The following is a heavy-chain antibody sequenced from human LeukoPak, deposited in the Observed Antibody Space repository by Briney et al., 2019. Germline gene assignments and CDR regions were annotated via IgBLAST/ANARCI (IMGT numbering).Heavy chain of an antibody. CDR1: GFTFSSYS. Sequence: GGSLRLSCAASGFTFSSYSMNWVRQAPGKGLEWVSSISSSSSYIYYADSVKGRFTISRDNAKNSLYLQMNSLRAEDTAVYYCARTAIAAAAGRAHWFDPWGQGTLVTVSS. V-gene: IGHV3-21*01. CDR3: ARTAIAAAAGRAHWFDP. J-gene: IGHJ5*02. D-gene: IGHD6-13*01. CDR2: ISSSSSYI.